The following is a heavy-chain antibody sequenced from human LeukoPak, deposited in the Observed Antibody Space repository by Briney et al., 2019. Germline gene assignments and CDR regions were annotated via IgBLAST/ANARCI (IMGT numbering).Heavy chain of an antibody. J-gene: IGHJ4*02. CDR3: AKDRVKYSSSSDFDY. V-gene: IGHV3-23*01. CDR2: ITGSGGGT. CDR1: GLTFSSYA. D-gene: IGHD6-6*01. Sequence: PGGSLRLSCEASGLTFSSYAMSWVRQAPGKGLEWVSTITGSGGGTYYADSVKGRCTISRDNSMNTLYLQMNSLRLEDTALYYCAKDRVKYSSSSDFDYWGQGTLVTVSS.